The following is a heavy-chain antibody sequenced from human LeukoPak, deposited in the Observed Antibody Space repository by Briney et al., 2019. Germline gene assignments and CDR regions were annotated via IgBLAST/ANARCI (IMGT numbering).Heavy chain of an antibody. D-gene: IGHD1-7*01. Sequence: GRSLRLSCAASGFTFSSYGMHWVRQAPGKGLEWVAVIWYDGSNKYYADSVKGRFTISRDNSKNTLYLQMNSLRAEDTAVYYCARDAYNWNSPAGTYYYYYMDVWGKGTTVTVSS. CDR3: ARDAYNWNSPAGTYYYYYMDV. V-gene: IGHV3-33*01. CDR1: GFTFSSYG. J-gene: IGHJ6*03. CDR2: IWYDGSNK.